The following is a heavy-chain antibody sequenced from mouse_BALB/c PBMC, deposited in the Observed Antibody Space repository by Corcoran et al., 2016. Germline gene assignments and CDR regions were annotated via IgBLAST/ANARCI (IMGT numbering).Heavy chain of an antibody. CDR2: ISYEGSN. J-gene: IGHJ2*01. CDR1: GYSITSGYY. D-gene: IGHD1-2*01. CDR3: ASVYYGYYFDY. Sequence: DVQLQESGPGLVKPSQSLSPTCSVTGYSITSGYYWNWIRQFPGNKLEWMGYISYEGSNNYNPSLKNRISITSDTSKNQFFLKFNSVTTEDTATYYCASVYYGYYFDYWGQGTTLTVSS. V-gene: IGHV3-6*02.